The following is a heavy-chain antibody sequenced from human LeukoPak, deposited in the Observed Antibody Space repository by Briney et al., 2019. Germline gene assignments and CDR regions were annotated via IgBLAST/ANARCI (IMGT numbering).Heavy chain of an antibody. D-gene: IGHD6-13*01. V-gene: IGHV1-2*02. CDR2: INPNSGGT. Sequence: ASVKVSCKASGYTFTGYYMHWVRQAPGQGLEWMGWINPNSGGTNYAQKFQGRVTMTRDTSISTAYMELSRLRSDDTAVYYCARVQGSSSPEYDYWGKETLVTVSS. CDR3: ARVQGSSSPEYDY. CDR1: GYTFTGYY. J-gene: IGHJ4*02.